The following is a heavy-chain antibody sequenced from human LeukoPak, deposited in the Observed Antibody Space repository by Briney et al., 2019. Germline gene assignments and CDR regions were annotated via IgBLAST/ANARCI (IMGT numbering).Heavy chain of an antibody. CDR2: INHSGST. J-gene: IGHJ4*02. V-gene: IGHV4-34*01. Sequence: SETLSLTCAVYGGSFSGYYWSWIRQPPGKGLEWIGEINHSGSTNYNPSLKSRVTISVDTSKNQFSLKLSSVTAADTAVYYCARGRGQMYYYDSSGYWAYWGQGTLVTVSS. CDR1: GGSFSGYY. CDR3: ARGRGQMYYYDSSGYWAY. D-gene: IGHD3-22*01.